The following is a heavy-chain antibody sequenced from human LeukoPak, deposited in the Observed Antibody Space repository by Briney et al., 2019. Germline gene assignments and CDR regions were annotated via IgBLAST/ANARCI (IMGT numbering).Heavy chain of an antibody. Sequence: SETLSLTCTVSGGSVSSSTYFWSWIRQPPGKGLEWIGYIYYSGRTSSDPSVKSRVTMSVDTSKNQFSLRLSSVTAADTAVYYCARVRERAHITIFGVVMGYGMDVWGQGTTVTVSS. CDR1: GGSVSSSTYF. D-gene: IGHD3-3*01. CDR3: ARVRERAHITIFGVVMGYGMDV. CDR2: IYYSGRT. J-gene: IGHJ6*02. V-gene: IGHV4-61*01.